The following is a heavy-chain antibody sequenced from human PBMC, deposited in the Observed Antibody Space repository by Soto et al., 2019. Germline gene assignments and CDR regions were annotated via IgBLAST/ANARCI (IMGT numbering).Heavy chain of an antibody. CDR2: ISGSGGST. CDR3: AKLPGLYYDFWSGPIFDY. CDR1: GFTFSSYA. Sequence: EVQLLESGGGLVQPGGSLRLSCAASGFTFSSYAMSWVRQAPGKGLEWVSAISGSGGSTYYADSVKGRFTIPRDNSKNTLYLQMTILSADDTAVYYCAKLPGLYYDFWSGPIFDYWGQGTMVTVSS. D-gene: IGHD3-3*01. V-gene: IGHV3-23*01. J-gene: IGHJ4*02.